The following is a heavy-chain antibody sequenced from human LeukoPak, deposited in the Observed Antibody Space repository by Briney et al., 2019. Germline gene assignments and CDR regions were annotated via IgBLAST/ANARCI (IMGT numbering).Heavy chain of an antibody. J-gene: IGHJ3*02. Sequence: HPGGSLRLSCAAPGFTISSYAMSWVRQAPGKGLEWVSGISGSGGSTYYADSGRGRFTISRDNSKNTVYLQMKSLRVDDTAVYYCARPVVVMTNDAFDIWGQGTVVTVSS. CDR3: ARPVVVMTNDAFDI. CDR1: GFTISSYA. D-gene: IGHD3-22*01. CDR2: ISGSGGST. V-gene: IGHV3-23*01.